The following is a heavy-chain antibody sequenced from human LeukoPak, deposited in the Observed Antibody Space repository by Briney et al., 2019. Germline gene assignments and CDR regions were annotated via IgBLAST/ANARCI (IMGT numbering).Heavy chain of an antibody. V-gene: IGHV1-69*04. Sequence: GASVKVSCRASGGTFSSYAISWVRQAPGQGLEWMGRIIPILGIGNYAQKFQGRVTITADKSTSTAYMELSSLRSEDTAVYYCARGEQHLDRPYYHYGMDVWGQGTTVTVSS. CDR2: IIPILGIG. D-gene: IGHD6-13*01. J-gene: IGHJ6*02. CDR3: ARGEQHLDRPYYHYGMDV. CDR1: GGTFSSYA.